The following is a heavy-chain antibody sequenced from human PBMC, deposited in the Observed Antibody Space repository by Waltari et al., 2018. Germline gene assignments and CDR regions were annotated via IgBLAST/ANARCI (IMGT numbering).Heavy chain of an antibody. CDR1: GGSISSHY. CDR2: IYYSGST. J-gene: IGHJ6*02. Sequence: QVQLQESGPGLVKPSETLSLTCTVSGGSISSHYWSWIRQPPGKGLEWIGYIYYSGSTNYNPSLKSRVTISVDTSKNQVSRKLSSVTAADTAVYYWARDGGTGTPHYYYYYGMDVWGQGTTVTVSS. V-gene: IGHV4-59*11. D-gene: IGHD1-1*01. CDR3: ARDGGTGTPHYYYYYGMDV.